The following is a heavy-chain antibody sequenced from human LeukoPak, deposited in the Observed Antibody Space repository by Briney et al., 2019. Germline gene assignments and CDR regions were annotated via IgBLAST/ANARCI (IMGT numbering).Heavy chain of an antibody. D-gene: IGHD3-10*01. Sequence: SGPTLVKPTQTLTLTCTFSGFSLNTLGAGVAWIRQPPGKALEWLALIFWDDDKRYSPSLKSRLTLTKDTSKSQVVLTMTHMDPVDTGTYYCAHTHYYGSGLDHWGQGTLVTASS. CDR3: AHTHYYGSGLDH. V-gene: IGHV2-5*02. CDR2: IFWDDDK. J-gene: IGHJ5*02. CDR1: GFSLNTLGAG.